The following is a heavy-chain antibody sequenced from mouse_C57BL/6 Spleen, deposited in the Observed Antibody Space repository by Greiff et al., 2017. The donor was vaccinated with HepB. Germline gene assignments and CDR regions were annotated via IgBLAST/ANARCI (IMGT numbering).Heavy chain of an antibody. V-gene: IGHV1-19*01. D-gene: IGHD1-1*01. CDR1: GYTFTDYY. J-gene: IGHJ4*01. CDR3: GRELRFYYAMDY. Sequence: EVQLQQSGPVLVKPGASVKMSCKASGYTFTDYYMNWVKQSHGKSLEWIGVINPYNGGTSYNQKFKGQATLTVDNSSSTAYMELNSLISEDSAVYCCGRELRFYYAMDYWGQGTSVTVTS. CDR2: INPYNGGT.